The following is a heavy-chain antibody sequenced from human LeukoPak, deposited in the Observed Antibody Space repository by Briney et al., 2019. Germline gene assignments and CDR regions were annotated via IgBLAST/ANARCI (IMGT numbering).Heavy chain of an antibody. CDR1: GYSISSGYY. J-gene: IGHJ6*03. D-gene: IGHD6-6*01. Sequence: SETLSLTCTVSGYSISSGYYWGWIRQPPGKGLEWIESIYHSGSTYYNPSLKSRVTISVDTSKNQFSLKLSSVTAADTAVYYCASSVAGYSSSSGQEDYYYYMDVWGKGTTVTVSS. V-gene: IGHV4-38-2*02. CDR3: ASSVAGYSSSSGQEDYYYYMDV. CDR2: IYHSGST.